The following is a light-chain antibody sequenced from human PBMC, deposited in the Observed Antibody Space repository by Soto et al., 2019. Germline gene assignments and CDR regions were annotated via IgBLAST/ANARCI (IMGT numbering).Light chain of an antibody. V-gene: IGKV3-20*01. J-gene: IGKJ1*01. Sequence: IVLTQSPGTLSASPGGRATLSCRSSETVSSGNLAWYQQKPGQAPRLLIYGTSNRATGIPDRFTGSGSGTEFTLTIIRLEREDFAVYYCQQYGTSPKTFGQGTKVDIK. CDR2: GTS. CDR3: QQYGTSPKT. CDR1: ETVSSGN.